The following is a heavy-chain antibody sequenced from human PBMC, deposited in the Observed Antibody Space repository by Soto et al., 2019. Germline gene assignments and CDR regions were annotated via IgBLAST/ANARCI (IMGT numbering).Heavy chain of an antibody. CDR3: AKGAGYSSGWYNY. V-gene: IGHV3-9*01. J-gene: IGHJ4*02. D-gene: IGHD6-19*01. Sequence: VQLVESGGGLVQPGRSLRLSCAASGFTFDDYAMHWVRQAPGKGLEWVSGISWNSGSIGYADSVKGRFTISRDNAKNSLYLQMNSLRAEDTALYYCAKGAGYSSGWYNYWGQGTLVTVSS. CDR2: ISWNSGSI. CDR1: GFTFDDYA.